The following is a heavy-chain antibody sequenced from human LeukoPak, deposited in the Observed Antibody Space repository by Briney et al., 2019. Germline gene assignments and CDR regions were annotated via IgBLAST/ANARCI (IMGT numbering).Heavy chain of an antibody. CDR3: ARVMVYARWAFDI. CDR2: IYYSGST. Sequence: SETLSLTCTVSGGSISSGDYYWSWIRQPPGKGLEWIGYIYYSGSTYYNASLKSRVTISVDTSKNQFSLKLSSVTAADTAVYYCARVMVYARWAFDIWGQGTMVTVSS. V-gene: IGHV4-30-4*01. J-gene: IGHJ3*02. CDR1: GGSISSGDYY. D-gene: IGHD2-8*01.